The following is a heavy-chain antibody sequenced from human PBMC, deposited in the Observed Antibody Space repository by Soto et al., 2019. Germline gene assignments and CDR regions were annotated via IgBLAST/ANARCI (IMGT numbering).Heavy chain of an antibody. Sequence: QAGGSLRLSCAASGFTFSSYGMHWVRQAPGKGLEWVAVISYDGSNKYYADSVKGRFTISRDNSKNTLYLQMNSLRAEDTAVYYCAKDLGYDSSGCDYWGQGTLVTVSS. CDR2: ISYDGSNK. D-gene: IGHD3-22*01. CDR3: AKDLGYDSSGCDY. V-gene: IGHV3-30*18. J-gene: IGHJ4*02. CDR1: GFTFSSYG.